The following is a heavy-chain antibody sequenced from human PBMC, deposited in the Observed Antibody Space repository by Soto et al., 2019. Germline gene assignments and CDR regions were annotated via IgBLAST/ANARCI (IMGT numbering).Heavy chain of an antibody. D-gene: IGHD3-3*01. V-gene: IGHV4-30-4*01. CDR1: GGSISRGDYY. CDR3: ARGVLEAPTIFFDVWSPCVDV. J-gene: IGHJ6*02. CDR2: IYSSGIT. Sequence: SETLSLTCSVSGGSISRGDYYWTWIRQPPGEGLEWIGYIYSSGITTFNPSLKSRLVMSVDTSNNQFSLRLNSLTAADTAVYYCARGVLEAPTIFFDVWSPCVDVWGQGTTVTVSS.